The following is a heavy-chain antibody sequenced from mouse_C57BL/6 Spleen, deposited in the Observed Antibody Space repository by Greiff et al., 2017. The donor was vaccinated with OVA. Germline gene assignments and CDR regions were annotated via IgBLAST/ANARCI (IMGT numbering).Heavy chain of an antibody. J-gene: IGHJ4*01. V-gene: IGHV5-9-1*02. CDR3: TREGGPYAMDY. CDR1: GFTFSSYA. Sequence: DVQLVESGEGLVKPGGSLKLSCAASGFTFSSYAMSWVRQTPEKRLEWVAYISSGGDYIYYADTVKGRFTISRDNARNTLYLQMSSLKSEDTAMYYCTREGGPYAMDYWGQGTSVTVSS. CDR2: ISSGGDYI.